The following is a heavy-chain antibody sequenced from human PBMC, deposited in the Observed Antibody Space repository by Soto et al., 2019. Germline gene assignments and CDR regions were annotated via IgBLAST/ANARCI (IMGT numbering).Heavy chain of an antibody. J-gene: IGHJ6*02. CDR2: IYQSGVT. CDR1: GDSYSISTYS. CDR3: AGLYPPAAAGYRRYYYGMDV. V-gene: IGHV4-30-2*01. Sequence: PSETLSLTCNMSGDSYSISTYSWSWIRQPPGKALQWIGFIYQSGVTSYNPSLASRVTISVDKSKNQFSLKLSSVTAADTAVYYCAGLYPPAAAGYRRYYYGMDVWGQGTTVTVSS. D-gene: IGHD6-13*01.